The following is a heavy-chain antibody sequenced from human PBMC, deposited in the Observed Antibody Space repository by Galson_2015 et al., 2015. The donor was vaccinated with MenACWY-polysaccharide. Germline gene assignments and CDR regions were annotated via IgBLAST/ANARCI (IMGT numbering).Heavy chain of an antibody. CDR3: AREPPVKTGDAFDS. J-gene: IGHJ3*02. D-gene: IGHD1-1*01. CDR1: GFTFNNYW. Sequence: SLRRSCAASGFTFNNYWMTWVRQAPGKGLEWVANIKKDGSEKYYVDSVKGRFTISRDNAENSLYLQMSSLSAEDTAIYYCAREPPVKTGDAFDSWGQGTVVTVSS. V-gene: IGHV3-7*01. CDR2: IKKDGSEK.